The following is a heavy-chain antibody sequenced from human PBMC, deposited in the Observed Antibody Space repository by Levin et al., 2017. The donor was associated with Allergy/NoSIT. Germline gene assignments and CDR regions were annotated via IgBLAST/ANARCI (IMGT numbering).Heavy chain of an antibody. CDR1: GFQFSLYG. D-gene: IGHD2-15*01. V-gene: IGHV3-30*18. J-gene: IGHJ3*01. Sequence: GESLKISCAASGFQFSLYGMHWVRQAPGKGLEWVALIVFDGNDQYYADSVKGRFTISRDNSKNTLYLQMSSLREHDTAIYYCAKRGYCSGNTCQSHDAFKVGGQGT. CDR3: AKRGYCSGNTCQSHDAFKV. CDR2: IVFDGNDQ.